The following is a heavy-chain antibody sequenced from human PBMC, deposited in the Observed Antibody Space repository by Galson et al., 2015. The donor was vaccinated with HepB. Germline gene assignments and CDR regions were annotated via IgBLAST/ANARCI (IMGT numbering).Heavy chain of an antibody. CDR3: TRGYDGPDIVGATRRRSFDY. V-gene: IGHV3-49*03. CDR1: GFTFGDYA. CDR2: IRSKAYGGTT. Sequence: SLRLSCAASGFTFGDYAMSWFRQAPGKGLEWVGFIRSKAYGGTTEYAASVKGRFTISRDDSKSIAYLQMNSLKTEDTAVYYCTRGYDGPDIVGATRRRSFDYWGQGTLVTVSS. J-gene: IGHJ4*02. D-gene: IGHD1-26*01.